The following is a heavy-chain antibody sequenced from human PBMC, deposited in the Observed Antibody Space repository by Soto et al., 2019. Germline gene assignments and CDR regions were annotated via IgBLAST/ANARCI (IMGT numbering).Heavy chain of an antibody. Sequence: ASVKLSCTASGYAYTSYAMHWVRQAPGQRLEWMGWINAGNGNTKYSQKFQGRVTITRDTSASTAYMELSSLRSEDTAVYYCARDLGGWPDYWGQGTLVTVSS. V-gene: IGHV1-3*01. CDR3: ARDLGGWPDY. CDR2: INAGNGNT. D-gene: IGHD2-15*01. CDR1: GYAYTSYA. J-gene: IGHJ4*02.